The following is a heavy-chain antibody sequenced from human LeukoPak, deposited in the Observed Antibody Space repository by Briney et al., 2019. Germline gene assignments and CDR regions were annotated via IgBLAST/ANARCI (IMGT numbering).Heavy chain of an antibody. CDR1: GFTFSSYW. Sequence: AGGSLRLSCAASGFTFSSYWMHWVRQAPGKGLVWVSRIKTDGSSTDYADSVKGRFTISRDNAKNTLYLQMNSLRAEDTAVYYCAKETFDPWGRGTLVTVSS. V-gene: IGHV3-74*01. J-gene: IGHJ5*02. CDR2: IKTDGSST. CDR3: AKETFDP.